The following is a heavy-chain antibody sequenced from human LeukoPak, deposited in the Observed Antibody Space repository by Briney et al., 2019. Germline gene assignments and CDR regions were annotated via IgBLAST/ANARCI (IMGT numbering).Heavy chain of an antibody. D-gene: IGHD3-22*01. CDR3: AKGAYYYDSSGYYPFDY. Sequence: GGSLRLSCAASGFTFSSYWMHWVRQAPGKGLVWVSRINSDGSSTSYADSVKGRFTISRDNAKNTLYLQMNSLRAEDTAVNYCAKGAYYYDSSGYYPFDYWGQGTLVTVSS. J-gene: IGHJ4*02. CDR2: INSDGSST. V-gene: IGHV3-74*01. CDR1: GFTFSSYW.